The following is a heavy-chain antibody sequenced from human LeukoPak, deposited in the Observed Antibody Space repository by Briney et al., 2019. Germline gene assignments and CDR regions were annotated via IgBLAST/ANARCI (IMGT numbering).Heavy chain of an antibody. D-gene: IGHD6-13*01. Sequence: SETLSLTCAVYGGSFSGYYWSWIRQPPWKGLEWIGEINHSGSTNYSPSLKSRVTISVDTSKNQFSLKLSSVTAADTAVYYCARGVPESSSSRYYFDYWGQGTLVTVSS. V-gene: IGHV4-34*01. J-gene: IGHJ4*02. CDR1: GGSFSGYY. CDR2: INHSGST. CDR3: ARGVPESSSSRYYFDY.